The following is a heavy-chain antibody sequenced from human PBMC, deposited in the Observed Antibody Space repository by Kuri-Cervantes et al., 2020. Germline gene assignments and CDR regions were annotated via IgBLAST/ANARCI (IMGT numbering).Heavy chain of an antibody. J-gene: IGHJ5*02. CDR2: INHSGST. Sequence: SETLSLTCTVSDGAICSGGYYWSWIRQPPGKGLEWIGEINHSGSTNYNPSLKSRVTISVDTSKNQFSLKLSSVTAADTAVYYCARGFLRLLWFGELSNWFDPWGQGTLVTVSS. CDR3: ARGFLRLLWFGELSNWFDP. D-gene: IGHD3-10*01. V-gene: IGHV4-39*07. CDR1: DGAICSGGYY.